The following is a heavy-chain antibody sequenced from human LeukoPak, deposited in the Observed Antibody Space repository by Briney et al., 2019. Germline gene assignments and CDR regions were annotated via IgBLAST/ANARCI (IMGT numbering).Heavy chain of an antibody. CDR1: GYTFTSYG. CDR3: ARDSSSRIWILGDFDP. J-gene: IGHJ5*02. CDR2: ISAYNGNT. D-gene: IGHD2-2*01. Sequence: GASVKVSCKASGYTFTSYGISWVRQAPGQGLEWMGWISAYNGNTNYAQKLQGRVTMTTDTTTSTAYMELRSLRSDDTAVYYCARDSSSRIWILGDFDPWGQGTLVTVSS. V-gene: IGHV1-18*01.